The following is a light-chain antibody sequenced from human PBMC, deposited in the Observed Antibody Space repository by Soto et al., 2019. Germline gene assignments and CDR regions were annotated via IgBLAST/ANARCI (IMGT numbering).Light chain of an antibody. CDR1: SSDVGSNNL. CDR3: CSYAGSSTPLI. CDR2: EVS. V-gene: IGLV2-23*02. J-gene: IGLJ1*01. Sequence: QSVLTQPASVSGSPGQSITISCPGTSSDVGSNNLVSWYQQHPGKALNFMIFEVSKRPSWVSNRFSGSKSGNTASLTISWLLAEDEADYYCCSYAGSSTPLIFGTGTKVTVL.